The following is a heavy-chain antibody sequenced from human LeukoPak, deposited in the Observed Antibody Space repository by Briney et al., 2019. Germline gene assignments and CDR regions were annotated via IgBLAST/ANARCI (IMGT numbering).Heavy chain of an antibody. V-gene: IGHV3-23*01. CDR1: GFTFSSYA. Sequence: GGSVRLSCAASGFTFSSYAMSWVRQAPGKGLEWVSAISGSGGSTYYADSVKGRFTISRDNSKNTLYLQMNSLRAEDTAVYYCAKDLKDIVVVVAASSDYWGQGILVTVSS. CDR3: AKDLKDIVVVVAASSDY. CDR2: ISGSGGST. J-gene: IGHJ4*02. D-gene: IGHD2-15*01.